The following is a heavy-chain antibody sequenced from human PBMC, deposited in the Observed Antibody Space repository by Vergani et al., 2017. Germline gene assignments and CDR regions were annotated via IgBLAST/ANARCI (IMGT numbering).Heavy chain of an antibody. Sequence: QVQLVQSGAEVKKPGASVKVSCKVSGYTLTELSMHWVRQAPGKGLGGMGGFVREDGETIYAQKFQGRVTVNADKSTSTAYMELSSLRSEDTAVYYCARDGWEMATAIPFDYWGQGTLVTVSS. CDR1: GYTLTELS. J-gene: IGHJ4*02. D-gene: IGHD5-24*01. CDR3: ARDGWEMATAIPFDY. V-gene: IGHV1-24*01. CDR2: FVREDGET.